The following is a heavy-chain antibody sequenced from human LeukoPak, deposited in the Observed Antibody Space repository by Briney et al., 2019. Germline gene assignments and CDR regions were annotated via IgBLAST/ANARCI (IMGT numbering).Heavy chain of an antibody. J-gene: IGHJ3*02. V-gene: IGHV3-30*02. CDR1: GFTFTSYG. CDR3: AKDGRQGKTYFYGSGSVNAFDI. Sequence: GGSLRLSCTASGFTFTSYGMNWVRQAPGKGLEWVAFIRYDGSNKYYGDSVKGRFTISRDNSKNTLYLQMNSLRVEDTAVYYCAKDGRQGKTYFYGSGSVNAFDIWGQGTTVTVSS. D-gene: IGHD3-10*01. CDR2: IRYDGSNK.